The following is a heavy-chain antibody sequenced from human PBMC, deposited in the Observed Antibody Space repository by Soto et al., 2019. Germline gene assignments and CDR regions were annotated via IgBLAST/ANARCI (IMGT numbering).Heavy chain of an antibody. V-gene: IGHV5-10-1*01. J-gene: IGHJ6*02. CDR2: IDPSDSYT. D-gene: IGHD2-2*01. CDR3: ARHALPDYCSSTSCYYYGMDV. CDR1: GYSFTIYW. Sequence: GESLKISSKGSGYSFTIYWIRWVRQMPGKGLEWMGRIDPSDSYTNYSPSFQGHVTISADKSISTAYLQWSSLKASDNAMYYCARHALPDYCSSTSCYYYGMDVWGQGTTVTVSS.